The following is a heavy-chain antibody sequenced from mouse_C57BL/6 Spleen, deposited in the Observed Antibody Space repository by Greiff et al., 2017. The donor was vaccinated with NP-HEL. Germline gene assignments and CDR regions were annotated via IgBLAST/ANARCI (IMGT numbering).Heavy chain of an antibody. J-gene: IGHJ4*01. V-gene: IGHV1-63*01. CDR1: GYTFTNYW. CDR2: IYPGGGYT. CDR3: ARGDGNYVGAMDY. D-gene: IGHD2-1*01. Sequence: VQLQQSGAELVRPGTSVKMSCKASGYTFTNYWIGWAKQRPGHGLEWIGDIYPGGGYTNYNEKFKGKATLTADKSSSTAYMQFSSLTSEDSAIYYCARGDGNYVGAMDYWGQGTSVTVSS.